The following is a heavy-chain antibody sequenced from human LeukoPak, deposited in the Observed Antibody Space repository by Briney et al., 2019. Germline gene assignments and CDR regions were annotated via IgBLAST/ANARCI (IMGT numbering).Heavy chain of an antibody. CDR3: ARLRRDAYNLVADDY. J-gene: IGHJ4*02. CDR1: GGFTRTGTFY. CDR2: IYYSRST. D-gene: IGHD5-24*01. V-gene: IGHV4-39*01. Sequence: KASETLSLTCTVSGGFTRTGTFYWAWIRQPPGKGLEWIGSIYYSRSTYYNLSLKSRVTISVATSTNQLSLKVTSVTAADTAVYYCARLRRDAYNLVADDYWGQGTLVTVPS.